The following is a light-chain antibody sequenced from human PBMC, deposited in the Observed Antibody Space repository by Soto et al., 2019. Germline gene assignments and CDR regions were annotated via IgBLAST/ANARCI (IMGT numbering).Light chain of an antibody. CDR3: QQYSRAPIT. Sequence: ESVVTQSPGTVSLSPGEGATLSCRGSQSVSRNYLAWYQQKPGQAPRLLIYTASRRATGIPDRFSGSGSGTDFTLTISRLEPEDSAVYYCQQYSRAPITFGQGTRLEIK. CDR1: QSVSRNY. J-gene: IGKJ5*01. V-gene: IGKV3-20*01. CDR2: TAS.